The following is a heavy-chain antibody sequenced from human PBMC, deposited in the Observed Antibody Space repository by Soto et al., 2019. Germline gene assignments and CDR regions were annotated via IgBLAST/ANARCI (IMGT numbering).Heavy chain of an antibody. V-gene: IGHV4-34*01. CDR3: AGTYYYDSSGFWPL. CDR2: INHSGST. D-gene: IGHD3-22*01. Sequence: LPLTCAVYGGSFSGYYWSWIRQPPGKGLEWIGEINHSGSTNYNPSLKSRVTISVDTSKNQFSLKLSSVTAADTAVYYCAGTYYYDSSGFWPLWGQGTLVTVSS. J-gene: IGHJ4*02. CDR1: GGSFSGYY.